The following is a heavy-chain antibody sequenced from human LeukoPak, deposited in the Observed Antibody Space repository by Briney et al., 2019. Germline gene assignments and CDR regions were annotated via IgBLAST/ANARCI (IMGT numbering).Heavy chain of an antibody. J-gene: IGHJ3*02. Sequence: GASVKVSCKASGYTFTSYDINWVRQATGQGLEWMGWMNPNGGNTGYAQKFQGRVTMTRNTSISTAYMELSSLRSEDTAVYYCATYPDIVVVPAANAFDIWGQGTMVTVSS. D-gene: IGHD2-2*01. V-gene: IGHV1-8*01. CDR2: MNPNGGNT. CDR3: ATYPDIVVVPAANAFDI. CDR1: GYTFTSYD.